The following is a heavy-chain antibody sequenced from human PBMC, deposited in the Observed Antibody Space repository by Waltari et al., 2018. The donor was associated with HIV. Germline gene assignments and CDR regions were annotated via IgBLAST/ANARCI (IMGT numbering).Heavy chain of an antibody. CDR2: ISYDGSNK. CDR1: GFTFSSYC. V-gene: IGHV3-30*18. Sequence: QVQLVESGVGVVQPGRSLRLSCASSGFTFSSYCMHWVRQAPGKGLEWVAVISYDGSNKYYADSVKGRFTISRDNSKNTLYLQMNSLGAEDTAVYYCAKEKPRDDAFDIWGQGTMVTVSS. J-gene: IGHJ3*02. CDR3: AKEKPRDDAFDI.